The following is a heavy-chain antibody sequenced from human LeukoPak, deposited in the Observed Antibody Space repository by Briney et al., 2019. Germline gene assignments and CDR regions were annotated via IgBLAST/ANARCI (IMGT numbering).Heavy chain of an antibody. CDR2: INHSGST. J-gene: IGHJ4*02. D-gene: IGHD3-22*01. CDR1: GGSFSGYY. V-gene: IGHV4-34*01. CDR3: ARLLVASYYDSRKPTPDY. Sequence: SETLSLTCAVYGGSFSGYYWSWIRQPPGKGLEWIGEINHSGSTNYNPSLKSRVTISVDTSKNQFSLKLSSVTAADTAVYYCARLLVASYYDSRKPTPDYWGQGTLVTVSS.